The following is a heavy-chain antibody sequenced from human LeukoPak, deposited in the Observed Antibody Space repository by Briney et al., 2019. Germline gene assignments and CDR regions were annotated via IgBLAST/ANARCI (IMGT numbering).Heavy chain of an antibody. CDR3: ARIGRAGSGYYPYDAFDI. J-gene: IGHJ3*02. Sequence: KASETLSLTCAVSGGSIRSINWWSWVRQPPGEGLEWIEESYHSGSTNYNPSLKSRVTISVDKSKNQFSLKLSSVTAADTAVYYCARIGRAGSGYYPYDAFDIWGQGTMVTVSS. CDR2: SYHSGST. CDR1: GGSIRSINW. V-gene: IGHV4-4*02. D-gene: IGHD3-3*01.